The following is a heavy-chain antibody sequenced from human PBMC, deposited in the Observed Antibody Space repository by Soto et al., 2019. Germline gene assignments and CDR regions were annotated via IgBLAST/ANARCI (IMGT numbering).Heavy chain of an antibody. CDR2: ITGSGGST. Sequence: GGSLRLSCVASGFTFSNYAMSWVRQAPGKGLEWVSTITGSGGSTNYADSVKGRFTISRDNSKNTLYLQMEGLRAEDTAVYYCAREGVQHGSGPYYYYGMDVWGQGTTVTVSS. CDR1: GFTFSNYA. CDR3: AREGVQHGSGPYYYYGMDV. D-gene: IGHD3-10*01. V-gene: IGHV3-23*01. J-gene: IGHJ6*02.